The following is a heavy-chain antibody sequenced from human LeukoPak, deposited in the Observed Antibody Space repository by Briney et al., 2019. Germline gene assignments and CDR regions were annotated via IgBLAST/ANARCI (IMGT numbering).Heavy chain of an antibody. CDR3: AKELTIVVVPAAEKALDY. CDR1: GFTFSSYG. CDR2: IRYDGSNK. Sequence: PGGSLRLSCAASGFTFSSYGMHWVRQAPGKGLEWVAFIRYDGSNKYYADSVKGRFTISRDNSKNTLYLQMNSLRAEDTAVYYCAKELTIVVVPAAEKALDYWGQGTLATVSS. V-gene: IGHV3-30*02. D-gene: IGHD2-2*01. J-gene: IGHJ4*02.